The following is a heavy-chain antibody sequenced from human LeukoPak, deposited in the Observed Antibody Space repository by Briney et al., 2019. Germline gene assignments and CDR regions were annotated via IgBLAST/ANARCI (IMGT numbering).Heavy chain of an antibody. CDR2: IAGGGSST. J-gene: IGHJ3*01. D-gene: IGHD2-2*01. V-gene: IGHV3-23*01. Sequence: PGGSLRLSCAASGFTVSFYAMSWVRQAPGKGLEWVSVIAGGGSSTYYADSVKGRFTISRDNSKNTLYLQMNSLRVEDTAVYYCVKDPDPRYCSSTSCSPLWGQGTMVTVSS. CDR1: GFTVSFYA. CDR3: VKDPDPRYCSSTSCSPL.